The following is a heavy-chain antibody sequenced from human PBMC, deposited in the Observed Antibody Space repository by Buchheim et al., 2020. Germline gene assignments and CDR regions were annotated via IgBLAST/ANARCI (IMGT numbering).Heavy chain of an antibody. J-gene: IGHJ6*03. CDR3: ARDGTVEAAADYYYYYMDV. CDR1: GFTFSSYG. D-gene: IGHD6-13*01. V-gene: IGHV3-33*01. Sequence: QVQLVESGGGVVQPGRSLRLSCAASGFTFSSYGMHWVRQAPGKGLEWVAVIWYDGSNKYYADSVKGRFTISRDNSKNTLYLQMNSLRAEDTAVYYCARDGTVEAAADYYYYYMDVWGKGTT. CDR2: IWYDGSNK.